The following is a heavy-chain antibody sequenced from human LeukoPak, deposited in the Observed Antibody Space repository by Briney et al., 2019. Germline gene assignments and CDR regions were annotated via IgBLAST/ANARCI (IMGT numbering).Heavy chain of an antibody. CDR2: ISWKSGII. Sequence: GRSLRLSCAASGFTFDEYAIHWVRQAPGKGLEWVSGISWKSGIIGYADSVKGRFTISRDNAKNSLYLQMNSLRAEDTALYYRAKDKSHSSWTSRYYYYALDVWGQGTTVTVSS. D-gene: IGHD6-19*01. CDR3: AKDKSHSSWTSRYYYYALDV. J-gene: IGHJ6*02. CDR1: GFTFDEYA. V-gene: IGHV3-9*01.